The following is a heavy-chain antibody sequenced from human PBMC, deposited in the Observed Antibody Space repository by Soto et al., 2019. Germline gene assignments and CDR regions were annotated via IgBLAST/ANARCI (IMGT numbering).Heavy chain of an antibody. V-gene: IGHV1-69*01. CDR3: ARDRDDYGSGNYYNRIDF. CDR1: GGIFSTYA. CDR2: IIPIFVTP. J-gene: IGHJ4*02. D-gene: IGHD3-10*01. Sequence: QVQLVQSGAEVKKPGSSVKVSCKSYGGIFSTYAISWLRQAPGQGLEWMGGIIPIFVTPNYAQRFQGRVTITADESTSTGYMELSRLRSEDTAVYYCARDRDDYGSGNYYNRIDFWGQGTLVTVSS.